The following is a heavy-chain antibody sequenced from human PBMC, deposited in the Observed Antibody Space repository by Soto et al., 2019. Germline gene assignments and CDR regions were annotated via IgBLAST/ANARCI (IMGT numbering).Heavy chain of an antibody. J-gene: IGHJ6*02. CDR3: ARDGGSGTPVAGAKDYYMYYGMDV. CDR2: ISSSSSYI. D-gene: IGHD6-19*01. V-gene: IGHV3-21*01. CDR1: GFTFSSYS. Sequence: GGSLRLSCAASGFTFSSYSMNWVRQAPGKGLEWVSSISSSSSYIYYADSVKGRFTISRDNAKNSLYLQMNSLRAEDTAVYYCARDGGSGTPVAGAKDYYMYYGMDVWGQGTTVTVSS.